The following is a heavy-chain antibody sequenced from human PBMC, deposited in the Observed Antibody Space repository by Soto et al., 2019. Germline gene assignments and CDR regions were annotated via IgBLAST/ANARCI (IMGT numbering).Heavy chain of an antibody. D-gene: IGHD3-22*01. Sequence: SVKVSCKASGFTFSTSAMQWVRQARGQHLEWMGWIVVGSGYTNYAQKFQERVTITRDMSTSTVYMELSSLGSEDTAVYYCGADEVDHYDSTGYYYLDYWGQGTLVTVSS. V-gene: IGHV1-58*02. CDR2: IVVGSGYT. J-gene: IGHJ4*02. CDR1: GFTFSTSA. CDR3: GADEVDHYDSTGYYYLDY.